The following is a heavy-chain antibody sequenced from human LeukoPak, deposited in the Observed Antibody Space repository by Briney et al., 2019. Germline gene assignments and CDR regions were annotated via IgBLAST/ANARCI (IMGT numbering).Heavy chain of an antibody. CDR1: EFTFSSYF. CDR2: ISSGSTYI. Sequence: GGTLRLSCAASEFTFSSYFMNWVRQAPGKGLEWVSSISSGSTYIYYADPVKGRFTISRDNAKNSLYLQINSLRAEDTAVYDCARGYSYGASGFDYWGQGTLVTVSS. J-gene: IGHJ4*02. CDR3: ARGYSYGASGFDY. V-gene: IGHV3-21*01. D-gene: IGHD5-18*01.